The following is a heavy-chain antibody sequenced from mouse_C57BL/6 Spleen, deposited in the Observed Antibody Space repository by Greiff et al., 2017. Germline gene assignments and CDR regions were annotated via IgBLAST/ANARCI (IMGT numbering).Heavy chain of an antibody. J-gene: IGHJ2*01. D-gene: IGHD3-2*02. CDR1: GFSLTSYG. CDR3: ARIDSSGSYYFDY. CDR2: IWSGGST. V-gene: IGHV2-2*01. Sequence: QVQLKQSGPGLVQPSQSLSITCTVSGFSLTSYGVHWVRQSPGKGLEWLGLIWSGGSTDYNAAFISRLSISKDNSKSKVFFKMNSLQADDTAIYYCARIDSSGSYYFDYWGQGTTLTVAS.